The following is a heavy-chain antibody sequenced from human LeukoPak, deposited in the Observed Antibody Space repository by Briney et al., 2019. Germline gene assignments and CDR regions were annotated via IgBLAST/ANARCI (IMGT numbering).Heavy chain of an antibody. Sequence: SETLSLTCTVSGGSVSGYYWSWIRQPPGKGLEWIGYIYYSGSTNYNPSLKSRVTISLDTSKNQFSLKLSSVTAADTAVYYCAGHHPRNTVDFWGQGTLVTVSS. CDR2: IYYSGST. V-gene: IGHV4-59*08. D-gene: IGHD2/OR15-2a*01. J-gene: IGHJ4*02. CDR1: GGSVSGYY. CDR3: AGHHPRNTVDF.